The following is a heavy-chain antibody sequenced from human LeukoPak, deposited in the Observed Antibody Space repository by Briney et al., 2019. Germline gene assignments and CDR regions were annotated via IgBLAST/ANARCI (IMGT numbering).Heavy chain of an antibody. D-gene: IGHD3-22*01. Sequence: ASVKVSCKASGYTFTSYDINWVRQATGQGLEWMGWMNPNSGNTGYAQKFQGRVTMTRNTSISTAYMELSSLRSEDTAVYYCARGSLPSDYYDSSGYPDYWGQGTLVAVSS. J-gene: IGHJ4*02. CDR1: GYTFTSYD. CDR2: MNPNSGNT. CDR3: ARGSLPSDYYDSSGYPDY. V-gene: IGHV1-8*01.